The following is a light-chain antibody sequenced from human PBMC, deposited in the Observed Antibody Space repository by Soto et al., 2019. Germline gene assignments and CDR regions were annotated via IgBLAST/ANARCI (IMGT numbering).Light chain of an antibody. CDR1: SSDVGGYNY. J-gene: IGLJ1*01. V-gene: IGLV2-14*01. CDR2: EVS. CDR3: SSYTSSSTPRI. Sequence: QSVLTQPASVSGSPGQSITISCTGTSSDVGGYNYVSWYQQHPGKAPKLMIYEVSNRPSGVSNRFSGSKSGNTASLTISGLQAEDEADDYCSSYTSSSTPRIFGTGTKLTVL.